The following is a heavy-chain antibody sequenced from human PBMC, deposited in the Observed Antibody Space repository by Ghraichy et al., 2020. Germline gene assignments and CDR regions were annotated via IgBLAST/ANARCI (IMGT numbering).Heavy chain of an antibody. CDR3: ARGSIEMATF. D-gene: IGHD5-24*01. J-gene: IGHJ4*02. Sequence: SETLSLTCTVSGGSISSYYWSWIRQPPGKGLEWIGYIYYSGSTNYNPSLKSRVTISVDTSKNQFSLKLSSVTAADTAVYYCARGSIEMATFWGQGTLVTVSS. CDR2: IYYSGST. CDR1: GGSISSYY. V-gene: IGHV4-59*01.